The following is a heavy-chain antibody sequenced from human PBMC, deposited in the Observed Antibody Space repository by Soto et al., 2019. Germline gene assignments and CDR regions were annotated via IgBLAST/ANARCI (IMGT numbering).Heavy chain of an antibody. J-gene: IGHJ4*02. V-gene: IGHV3-33*01. Sequence: QVQLVESGGGVVQPGRSLRLSCEASQFTFSNYGMHWVRQAPGKGLEWVAVIWNDGRSRYYADSVKGRFTISRDNSKNTLFLQMNNLRAEDTAVYYCARPDIVAAIGGALDCWGQGTLVTVSS. D-gene: IGHD5-12*01. CDR1: QFTFSNYG. CDR3: ARPDIVAAIGGALDC. CDR2: IWNDGRSR.